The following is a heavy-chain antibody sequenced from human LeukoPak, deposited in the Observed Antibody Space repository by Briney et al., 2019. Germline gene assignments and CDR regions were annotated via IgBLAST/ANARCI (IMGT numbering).Heavy chain of an antibody. J-gene: IGHJ5*02. CDR3: ARNLDLSGYYMWFDP. CDR2: MNPKSGSA. CDR1: GFTFTNYD. D-gene: IGHD3-3*01. Sequence: GPPVKVSCKASGFTFTNYDINWMRQATGQGLEWMGWMNPKSGSAGYAQKFQGRVTMTRNTSISTAYMELSSLRSEDTAIYYCARNLDLSGYYMWFDPWGQGTLVTVSS. V-gene: IGHV1-8*01.